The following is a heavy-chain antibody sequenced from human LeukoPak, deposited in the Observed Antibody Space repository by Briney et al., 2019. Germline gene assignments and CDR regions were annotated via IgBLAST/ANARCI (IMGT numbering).Heavy chain of an antibody. J-gene: IGHJ4*02. CDR2: IIPILGIA. D-gene: IGHD1-26*01. Sequence: SVKVSCKASGGTFSSYAISWVRQAPGQGLEWMGRIIPILGIANYAQKFQGRVTITADESTSTAYMELSSLRSEDTAVYYCAMQGEEAQAAPFDYWGQGTLVTVSS. CDR1: GGTFSSYA. CDR3: AMQGEEAQAAPFDY. V-gene: IGHV1-69*04.